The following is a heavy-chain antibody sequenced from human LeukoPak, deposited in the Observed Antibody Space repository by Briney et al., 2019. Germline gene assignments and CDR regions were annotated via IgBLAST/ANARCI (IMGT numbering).Heavy chain of an antibody. V-gene: IGHV1-3*03. CDR2: ITTGRGET. CDR3: ARGGKQWRGGNYFDS. Sequence: ASVKVSCKASGYTFTDYALHWVRQAPGRSLEWMGWITTGRGETRYSQEFQRRITFTRDTSASTVYMDLSDLRSEDTAVYYCARGGKQWRGGNYFDSWGQGTLVAVSS. CDR1: GYTFTDYA. J-gene: IGHJ4*02. D-gene: IGHD6-19*01.